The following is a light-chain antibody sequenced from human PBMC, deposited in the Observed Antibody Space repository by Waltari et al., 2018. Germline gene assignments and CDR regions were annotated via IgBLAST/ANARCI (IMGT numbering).Light chain of an antibody. CDR3: SSQSSNDVVL. V-gene: IGLV2-14*01. CDR1: SNDVGGYNS. Sequence: QSALTQPASVSGSPGQSVTIFCAGTSNDVGGYNSVSWYQEHPGQAPRVIIYDVSDRPSWVSDRFSGSKSGHTASLTISGLQAEDEADYYCSSQSSNDVVLFGGGTKLTVL. J-gene: IGLJ2*01. CDR2: DVS.